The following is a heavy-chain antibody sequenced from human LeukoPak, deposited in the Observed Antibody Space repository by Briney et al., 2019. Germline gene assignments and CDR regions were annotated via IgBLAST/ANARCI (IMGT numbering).Heavy chain of an antibody. CDR1: GYTFTSYD. CDR2: MNPNIGNT. V-gene: IGHV1-8*03. D-gene: IGHD3-16*01. J-gene: IGHJ4*02. Sequence: GAPVKVSCKASGYTFTSYDINSVRQSTGPRLECRGWMNPNIGNTGYPHKFHGRVTSTRNTSISTPYMELSSLRSQDPPVYSCARVSGIGGVSFGYWGQGTPVTVS. CDR3: ARVSGIGGVSFGY.